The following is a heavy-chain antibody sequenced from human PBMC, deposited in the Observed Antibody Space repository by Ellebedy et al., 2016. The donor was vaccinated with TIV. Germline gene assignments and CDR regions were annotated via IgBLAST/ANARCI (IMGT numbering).Heavy chain of an antibody. Sequence: GESLKISCAASGFTFSSYSMNWVRQAPGKGLEWVSSISSSSSYIYYADSVKGRFTISRDNAKNSLYLQMNSLRAEDTALYYCAKGGIMITFGGLPGIGPEGWGQGTLVTVSS. V-gene: IGHV3-21*04. CDR3: AKGGIMITFGGLPGIGPEG. CDR2: ISSSSSYI. D-gene: IGHD3-16*01. CDR1: GFTFSSYS. J-gene: IGHJ4*02.